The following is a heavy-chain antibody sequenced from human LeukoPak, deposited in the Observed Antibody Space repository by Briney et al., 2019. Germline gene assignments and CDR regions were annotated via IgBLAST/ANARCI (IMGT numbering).Heavy chain of an antibody. Sequence: PGGSLRLSCAASGFTFSSYAVSRVRQAPGKGLEWVSAISGSGGSTYYADSVKGRFTISRDNSKNTLYLQMNSLRAEDTAVYYCAKGEHYYDSSGFPPYWGQGTLVTVSS. CDR2: ISGSGGST. CDR3: AKGEHYYDSSGFPPY. J-gene: IGHJ4*02. CDR1: GFTFSSYA. V-gene: IGHV3-23*01. D-gene: IGHD3-22*01.